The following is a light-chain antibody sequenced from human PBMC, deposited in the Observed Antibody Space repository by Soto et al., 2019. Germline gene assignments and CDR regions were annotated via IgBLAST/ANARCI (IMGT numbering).Light chain of an antibody. V-gene: IGKV1-17*01. CDR3: LQHNNYPPLT. J-gene: IGKJ4*01. Sequence: DIQMTQSPSSVSASVGDRVTITCRASQDIRNELAWYQHKPGKAPKRLIYVASTLQSGVPSRFSGSASGTEFTLTISSLQTEDCATYYCLQHNNYPPLTFGGGTKVEIK. CDR2: VAS. CDR1: QDIRNE.